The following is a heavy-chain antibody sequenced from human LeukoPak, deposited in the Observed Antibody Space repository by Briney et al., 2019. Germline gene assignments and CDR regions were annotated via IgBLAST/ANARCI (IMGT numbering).Heavy chain of an antibody. V-gene: IGHV3-23*01. CDR2: ISDSGDIT. J-gene: IGHJ3*02. Sequence: GGSLRLSCAASGFTSSSYAMSWVRQAPGKGLEWVSGISDSGDITYYADSVKGWLTISRDNSKNTLYVQMNSLRVEDTAVYFCAKDRRGGSYYAATLDIWGPGTMVTVSS. D-gene: IGHD1-26*01. CDR1: GFTSSSYA. CDR3: AKDRRGGSYYAATLDI.